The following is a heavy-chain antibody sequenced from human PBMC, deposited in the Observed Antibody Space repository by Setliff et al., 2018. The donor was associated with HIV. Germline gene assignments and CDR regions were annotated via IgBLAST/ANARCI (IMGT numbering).Heavy chain of an antibody. D-gene: IGHD6-13*01. CDR2: IYYTGST. CDR3: ARHESGRSSSWSNFDY. V-gene: IGHV4-30-4*08. CDR1: GGSISSGDYY. Sequence: PSETLSLTCTVSGGSISSGDYYWSWIRQHPRKGLEWIGYIYYTGSTYYNPSLKSRVTISVDTSKNQFSLKLSSVTAADTAVYYCARHESGRSSSWSNFDYWGQGTLVTVSS. J-gene: IGHJ4*02.